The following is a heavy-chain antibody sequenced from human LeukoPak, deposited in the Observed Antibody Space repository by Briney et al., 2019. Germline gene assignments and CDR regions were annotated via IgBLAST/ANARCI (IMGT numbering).Heavy chain of an antibody. CDR2: MNPNSGNT. Sequence: ASVKVSCKASGGTFSSYAISWVRQAPGQGLEWMGWMNPNSGNTGYAQKFQGRVTMTRNTSISTAYMELSSLRSEDTAVYYCARGIRIAADWGQGTLVTVSS. D-gene: IGHD6-13*01. CDR3: ARGIRIAAD. V-gene: IGHV1-8*02. CDR1: GGTFSSYA. J-gene: IGHJ4*02.